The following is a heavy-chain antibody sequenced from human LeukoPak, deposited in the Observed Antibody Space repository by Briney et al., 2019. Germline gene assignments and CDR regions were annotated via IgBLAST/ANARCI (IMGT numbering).Heavy chain of an antibody. CDR2: INPNSGGT. Sequence: ASVKVSCKASVYTFTCYYMHWVRQAPGQGLEWMGWINPNSGGTNYAQKFQGRVTMTRDTSISTAYMELSRLRSDDTAVYYCAREKIEDYDSSGYPSYWGQGTLVTVSS. CDR1: VYTFTCYY. J-gene: IGHJ4*02. CDR3: AREKIEDYDSSGYPSY. D-gene: IGHD3-22*01. V-gene: IGHV1-2*02.